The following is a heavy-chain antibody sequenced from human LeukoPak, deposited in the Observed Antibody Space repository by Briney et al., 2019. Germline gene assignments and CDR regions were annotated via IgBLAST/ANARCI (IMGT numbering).Heavy chain of an antibody. Sequence: GESLKISCKGSGYSFNRYWIGWVRQMPGKGLDWMGIIYPGDSKTRYSTSFEGQVTLSVDTSKSTAYLQWSSLKASDTAIYFCARVVGEGLLSGMDVWGKGTTVTVSS. V-gene: IGHV5-51*01. CDR1: GYSFNRYW. J-gene: IGHJ6*03. D-gene: IGHD3-3*01. CDR3: ARVVGEGLLSGMDV. CDR2: IYPGDSKT.